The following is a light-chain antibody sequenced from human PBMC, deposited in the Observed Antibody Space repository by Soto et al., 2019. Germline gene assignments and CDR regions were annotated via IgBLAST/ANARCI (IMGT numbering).Light chain of an antibody. J-gene: IGKJ4*01. CDR3: QQFDHLPLT. CDR2: DAS. CDR1: QDISNY. V-gene: IGKV1-33*01. Sequence: DIQMTQSPSSLSASVGDRVTITCQASQDISNYLDWYQQKPGKATKILTYDASVLEAGVPSRFSGGGSGTHFTLTISSLQAEDVATDYCQQFDHLPLTFGGGTKVEIK.